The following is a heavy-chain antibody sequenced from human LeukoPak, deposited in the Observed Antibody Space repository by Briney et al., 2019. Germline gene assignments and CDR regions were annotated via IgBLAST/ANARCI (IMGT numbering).Heavy chain of an antibody. CDR1: GGSISSYY. CDR2: IYTSGST. D-gene: IGHD2-2*02. Sequence: PSETLSLTCTVSGGSISSYYWSWIRQPAGKGLEWIGRIYTSGSTNYNPSLKSRVTMSVDTSKNQFSLKLSSVTAADTAVYYCARCGTGYCSSTSCYTGCDYWGQGTLVTVSS. J-gene: IGHJ4*02. CDR3: ARCGTGYCSSTSCYTGCDY. V-gene: IGHV4-4*07.